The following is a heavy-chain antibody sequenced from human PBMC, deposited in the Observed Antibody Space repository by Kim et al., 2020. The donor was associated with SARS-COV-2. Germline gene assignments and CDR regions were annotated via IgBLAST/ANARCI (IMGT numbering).Heavy chain of an antibody. D-gene: IGHD6-6*01. V-gene: IGHV4-34*01. Sequence: SETLSLTCAVYGGSFSGYYWSWIRQPPGKGLEWIGEINHSGSTNYNPSLKSRVTISVDTSKNQFSLKLSSVTAADTAVYYCARWPVMWQLVLGGYFDYWGQGTLVTVSS. CDR2: INHSGST. J-gene: IGHJ4*02. CDR1: GGSFSGYY. CDR3: ARWPVMWQLVLGGYFDY.